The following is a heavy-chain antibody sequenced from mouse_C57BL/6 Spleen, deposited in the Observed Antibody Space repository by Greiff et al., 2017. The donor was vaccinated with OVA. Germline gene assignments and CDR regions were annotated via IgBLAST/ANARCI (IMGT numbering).Heavy chain of an antibody. CDR1: GYSITSGYY. J-gene: IGHJ3*01. Sequence: EVKLLESGPGLVKPSQSLSLTCSVTGYSITSGYYWNWIRQFPGNKLEWMGYISYDGSNNYNPSLKNRISITRDTSKNQFFLKLNSVTTEDTATYYCARKLQGLGWFAYWGQGTLVTVSA. CDR2: ISYDGSN. CDR3: ARKLQGLGWFAY. V-gene: IGHV3-6*01. D-gene: IGHD1-1*01.